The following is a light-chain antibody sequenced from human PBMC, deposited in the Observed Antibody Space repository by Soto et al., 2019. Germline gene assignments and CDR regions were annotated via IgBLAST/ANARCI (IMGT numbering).Light chain of an antibody. J-gene: IGLJ2*01. CDR1: SGYSNYK. Sequence: QSVLTQPPSASASLGASVTLTCTLSSGYSNYKVDWYQQRPGKGPRFVMRVGTGGIVGSKGDGIPDRFSVLGSGLNRYLTIKNIQEEDESDYHCGADHGSGSNFVYLVFGGGTTLPVL. V-gene: IGLV9-49*01. CDR3: GADHGSGSNFVYLV. CDR2: VGTGGIVG.